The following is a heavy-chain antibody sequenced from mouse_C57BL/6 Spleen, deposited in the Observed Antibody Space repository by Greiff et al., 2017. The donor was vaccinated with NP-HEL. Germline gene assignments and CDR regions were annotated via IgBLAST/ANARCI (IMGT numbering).Heavy chain of an antibody. CDR3: ARSTTVVPWYFDV. CDR2: IDPSDSYT. Sequence: VQLQQPGAELVMPGASVKLSCKASGYTFTSYWMHWVKQRPGQGLEWIGEIDPSDSYTNYNQKFKGKSTLTVDKSSSTAYMQLSSLTSEDSAVYYCARSTTVVPWYFDVWGTGTTVTVSS. V-gene: IGHV1-69*01. D-gene: IGHD1-1*01. J-gene: IGHJ1*03. CDR1: GYTFTSYW.